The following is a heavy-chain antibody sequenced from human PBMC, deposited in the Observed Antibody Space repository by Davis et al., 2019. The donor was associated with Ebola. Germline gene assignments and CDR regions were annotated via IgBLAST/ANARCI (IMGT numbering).Heavy chain of an antibody. CDR3: ARDLGRWEAGPYYYYGMDV. CDR2: INPSGGTT. V-gene: IGHV1-46*01. CDR1: GYTFTGYH. J-gene: IGHJ6*04. Sequence: AASVKVSCKASGYTFTGYHMHWVRQAPGQGLEWMGIINPSGGTTSYAQKFQGRVTMTRDTSTSTVYMEVRSLRSEDTAVYYCARDLGRWEAGPYYYYGMDVWGKGTTVTVSS. D-gene: IGHD1-26*01.